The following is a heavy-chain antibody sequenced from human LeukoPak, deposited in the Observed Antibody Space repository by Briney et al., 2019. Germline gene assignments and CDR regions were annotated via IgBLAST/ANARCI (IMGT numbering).Heavy chain of an antibody. CDR1: GFTFSNYW. J-gene: IGHJ6*02. D-gene: IGHD6-13*01. V-gene: IGHV3-7*05. CDR3: ARDPYSSSWSYGMDV. Sequence: GGSLSLSCTASGFTFSNYWMSWVRQTPEKGLEWVANIKQDGSEKVYVDSVKGRFTISRDNAQTSLYLHMNSLRAEDTAVYYCARDPYSSSWSYGMDVWGQGTTVAVSS. CDR2: IKQDGSEK.